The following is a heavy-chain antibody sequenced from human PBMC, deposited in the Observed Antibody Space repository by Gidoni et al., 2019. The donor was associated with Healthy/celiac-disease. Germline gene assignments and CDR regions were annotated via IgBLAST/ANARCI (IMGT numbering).Heavy chain of an antibody. Sequence: ISSSSYYWGWIRQPPGKGLEWIGSIYYSGSTYYNPPLKSRVTISVDTSKNQFSLKLSSVTAADTAVYYCARHVRPGIAVAGTTGPRPGWGQGTLVTVSS. CDR2: IYYSGST. CDR3: ARHVRPGIAVAGTTGPRPG. CDR1: ISSSSYY. D-gene: IGHD6-19*01. V-gene: IGHV4-39*01. J-gene: IGHJ4*02.